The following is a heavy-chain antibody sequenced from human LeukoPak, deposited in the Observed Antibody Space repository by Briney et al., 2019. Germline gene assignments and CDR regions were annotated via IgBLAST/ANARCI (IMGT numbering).Heavy chain of an antibody. Sequence: QPGGSLRLSCAASGFTFSNYAMSWVRQAPGKGLEWVSTITGSGDSTYYADSVKGRFTLSRDISKNTLYLQMNSLRGEDTAVYYYAKLYCSGSSCYSIDYWGQGTLVTVSS. J-gene: IGHJ4*02. CDR2: ITGSGDST. CDR1: GFTFSNYA. CDR3: AKLYCSGSSCYSIDY. D-gene: IGHD2-15*01. V-gene: IGHV3-23*01.